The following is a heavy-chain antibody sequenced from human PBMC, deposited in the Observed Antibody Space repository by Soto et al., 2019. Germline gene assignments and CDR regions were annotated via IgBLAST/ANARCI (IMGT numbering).Heavy chain of an antibody. J-gene: IGHJ4*02. CDR1: GYSISSGYS. D-gene: IGHD3-3*01. V-gene: IGHV4-38-2*02. CDR3: ARDPITYYDFWSGYYPTYFDY. Sequence: PSETLSLTCAVSGYSISSGYSWGWIRQPPGKGLEWIGSIYHSGSTYYNPSLKSRVTISVDTSKNQFSLKLSSVTAADTAVYYCARDPITYYDFWSGYYPTYFDYWGQGTLVTVSS. CDR2: IYHSGST.